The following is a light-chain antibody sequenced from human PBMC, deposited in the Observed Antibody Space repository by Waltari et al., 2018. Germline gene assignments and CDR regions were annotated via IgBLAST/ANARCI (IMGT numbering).Light chain of an antibody. CDR3: QKYGTLPAT. CDR2: DAS. Sequence: EIVLTQSPGTLSLSPGERATLSCRASQSVSRYLAWYQQKPGQAPRLLIYDASIRASGIPDRFSGSGSGTDFGLTISRLEPEDFAVYYCQKYGTLPATFGQGTKVQMK. J-gene: IGKJ1*01. CDR1: QSVSRY. V-gene: IGKV3-20*01.